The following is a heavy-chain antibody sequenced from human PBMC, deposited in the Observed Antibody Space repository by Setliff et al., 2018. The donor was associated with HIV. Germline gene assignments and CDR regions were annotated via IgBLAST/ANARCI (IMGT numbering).Heavy chain of an antibody. V-gene: IGHV1-69*06. J-gene: IGHJ5*02. CDR3: APVSSGWFDP. D-gene: IGHD6-25*01. Sequence: SVKVSCKASGGTFSSYAISWVRQAPGQGLEWMGGIIPIFGTANYAQKFQGRVTMTEDTSTDTAYMELTSLRSEDTAMYYCAPVSSGWFDPWGQGTLVTVSS. CDR1: GGTFSSYA. CDR2: IIPIFGTA.